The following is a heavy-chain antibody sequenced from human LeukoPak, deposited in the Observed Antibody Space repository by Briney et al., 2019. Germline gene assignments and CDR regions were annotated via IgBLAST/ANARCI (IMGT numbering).Heavy chain of an antibody. Sequence: PSETLSLTCTVSGGSISSGDYYWSWIRQPPGKGLGWIGYIYYSGSTYYNPSLKSRVTISVDTSKNQFSLKLSSVTAADTAVYYCARADQLRPQGWFDPWGQGTLVTVSS. V-gene: IGHV4-30-4*08. J-gene: IGHJ5*02. CDR2: IYYSGST. CDR1: GGSISSGDYY. D-gene: IGHD2-2*01. CDR3: ARADQLRPQGWFDP.